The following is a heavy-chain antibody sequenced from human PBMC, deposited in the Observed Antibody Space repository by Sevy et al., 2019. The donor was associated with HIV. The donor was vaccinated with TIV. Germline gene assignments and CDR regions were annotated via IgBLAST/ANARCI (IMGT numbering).Heavy chain of an antibody. CDR2: IRSKAYGGTT. D-gene: IGHD3-10*01. Sequence: GGSLRLSCTASGFTFGDYAMSWFRQAPGKGLEWVGFIRSKAYGGTTEYAASVKGRFTISRDDSKSIAYLQMNSLKTEDTAVYYCTRESTNYASGSYHFDYWGQGTLVTVSS. V-gene: IGHV3-49*03. J-gene: IGHJ4*02. CDR3: TRESTNYASGSYHFDY. CDR1: GFTFGDYA.